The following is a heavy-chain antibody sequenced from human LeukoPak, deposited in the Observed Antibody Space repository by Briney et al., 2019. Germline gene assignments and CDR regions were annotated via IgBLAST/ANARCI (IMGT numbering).Heavy chain of an antibody. V-gene: IGHV3-7*03. Sequence: PGGSLRLSCAASRFTFSSYWMSWVRQAPGKGLEWVANIKQDGSEKYYVDSVKGRFTISRDNAKNSLYLQLNSLRAEDTAVYYCARARGGYDFDYWGQGTLVIVSS. CDR1: RFTFSSYW. D-gene: IGHD5-12*01. J-gene: IGHJ4*02. CDR2: IKQDGSEK. CDR3: ARARGGYDFDY.